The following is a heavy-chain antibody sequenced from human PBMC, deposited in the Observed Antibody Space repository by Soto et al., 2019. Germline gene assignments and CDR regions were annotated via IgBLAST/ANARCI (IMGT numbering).Heavy chain of an antibody. J-gene: IGHJ4*02. D-gene: IGHD3-22*01. Sequence: QVHLQESGPGLVKPSQTLSLSCTVSGDSISSPHYYWTWIRQPPGKGLEWVGYIYYTGNNFYNPALNSRVAMSVDPSTKQFSLKLASVTDADTAVYFCAREPKQNYDSSPWNGGFDSWGPGTLVTVSS. V-gene: IGHV4-30-4*01. CDR2: IYYTGNN. CDR3: AREPKQNYDSSPWNGGFDS. CDR1: GDSISSPHYY.